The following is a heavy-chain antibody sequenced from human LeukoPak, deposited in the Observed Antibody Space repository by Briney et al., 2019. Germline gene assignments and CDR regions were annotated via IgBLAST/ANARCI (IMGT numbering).Heavy chain of an antibody. V-gene: IGHV1-18*01. CDR3: ARGLWFGEFPFDNWFDP. CDR2: ISAYNGNT. CDR1: GYTFTSYG. Sequence: GASVKVSCKASGYTFTSYGISWGRQAPGQGLEWMGWISAYNGNTNYAQKLQGRVTMTTDTSTSTAYMELRSLRFDDTAVYYCARGLWFGEFPFDNWFDPWGQGTLVTVSS. D-gene: IGHD3-10*01. J-gene: IGHJ5*02.